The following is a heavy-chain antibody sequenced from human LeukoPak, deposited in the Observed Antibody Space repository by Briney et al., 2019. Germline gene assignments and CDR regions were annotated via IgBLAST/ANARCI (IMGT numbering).Heavy chain of an antibody. CDR3: AKPKEYCSSTSCYTPFDY. V-gene: IGHV3-30*02. J-gene: IGHJ4*02. CDR1: GFPFSSYG. Sequence: GGSLRLSCAASGFPFSSYGMHWVRQAPGKGLEWVAFIRYDGSNKYYADSVKGRFTISRDNSKNTLYLQMNSLRAEDTAVYYCAKPKEYCSSTSCYTPFDYWGEGTLVTVSS. CDR2: IRYDGSNK. D-gene: IGHD2-2*02.